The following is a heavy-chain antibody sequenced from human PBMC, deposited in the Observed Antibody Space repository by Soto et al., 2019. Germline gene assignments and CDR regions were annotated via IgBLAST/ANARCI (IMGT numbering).Heavy chain of an antibody. CDR3: ASGGWIAAAGPGYYYGMDV. D-gene: IGHD6-13*01. Sequence: ASVKVSCKASGYTFTGYYMHWVRQAPGQGLEWMGWINPNSGGTNYAQKFQGRVTMTRDTSISPAYMELSRLRSDDTAVYYCASGGWIAAAGPGYYYGMDVWGQGTTVTVSS. J-gene: IGHJ6*02. CDR2: INPNSGGT. V-gene: IGHV1-2*02. CDR1: GYTFTGYY.